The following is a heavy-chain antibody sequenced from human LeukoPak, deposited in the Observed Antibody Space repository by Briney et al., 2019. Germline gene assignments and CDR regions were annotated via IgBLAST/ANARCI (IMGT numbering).Heavy chain of an antibody. V-gene: IGHV4-61*02. Sequence: PSETLSLTCTVSGGSLSSGSYYWSWIRQPAGKGLEWIGRIYTSGSTYYNPSLKSRVTISVDTSKNQFSLKLSSVTAADTAVYYCARESAYYYDSSGPPDYWGQGTLVTVSS. CDR3: ARESAYYYDSSGPPDY. CDR2: IYTSGST. J-gene: IGHJ4*02. CDR1: GGSLSSGSYY. D-gene: IGHD3-22*01.